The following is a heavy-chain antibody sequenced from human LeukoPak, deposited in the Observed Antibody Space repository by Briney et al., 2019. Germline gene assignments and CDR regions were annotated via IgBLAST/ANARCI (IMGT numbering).Heavy chain of an antibody. CDR1: GFTFISYW. Sequence: GGSLRLSCAASGFTFISYWLTWVRQAPGKGLEWVANIKQDGSEKYYVGSVKGRFSISRDNAKTSLYLQMNNLSVADTAVYYCVTDQTGRHPYFFDHWGQGTLVTVSS. D-gene: IGHD3-10*01. CDR2: IKQDGSEK. V-gene: IGHV3-7*01. J-gene: IGHJ4*02. CDR3: VTDQTGRHPYFFDH.